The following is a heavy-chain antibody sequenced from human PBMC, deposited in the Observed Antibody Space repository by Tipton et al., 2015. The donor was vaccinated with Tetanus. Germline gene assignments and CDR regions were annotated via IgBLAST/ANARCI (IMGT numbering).Heavy chain of an antibody. V-gene: IGHV4-39*01. Sequence: LRLSCTVSGGSISSSSYYWGWIRQPPGKGLEWIGSIYYSGSTYYNPSLKSRVTISVDTSKNQFSLKLSSVTAADTAVYYCATGEADYYYGMDVWGQGTTVTVSS. D-gene: IGHD7-27*01. J-gene: IGHJ6*02. CDR3: ATGEADYYYGMDV. CDR2: IYYSGST. CDR1: GGSISSSSYY.